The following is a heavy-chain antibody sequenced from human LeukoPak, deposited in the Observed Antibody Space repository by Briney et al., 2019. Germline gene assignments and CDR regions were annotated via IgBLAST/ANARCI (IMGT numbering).Heavy chain of an antibody. CDR1: GXTFSIYW. Sequence: SGGSLRLSCAASGXTFSIYWMHWVRQAPGKGLVWVSRIDSDGSDTTYADSVKGRFTISRDNTKNTLYLQMNSLRAEDTAVYYCATRSPTVTLDYWGQGTLVTVSS. V-gene: IGHV3-74*01. CDR3: ATRSPTVTLDY. CDR2: IDSDGSDT. D-gene: IGHD4-17*01. J-gene: IGHJ4*02.